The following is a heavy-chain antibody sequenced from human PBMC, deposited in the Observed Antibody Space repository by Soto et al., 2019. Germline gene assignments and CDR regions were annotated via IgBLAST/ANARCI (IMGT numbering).Heavy chain of an antibody. CDR1: GSSMNGNDYS. Sequence: PSETLSLTCGVSGSSMNGNDYSWAWIRQTPGRGLEWIGNTYSSGGAYYDPSFKSRATISVDASKSQVFLKLTSVTAADTAIYFCARTKGSAVYFYFYGLDVWGHGTTVTVPS. J-gene: IGHJ6*02. V-gene: IGHV4-39*07. CDR2: TYSSGGA. CDR3: ARTKGSAVYFYFYGLDV.